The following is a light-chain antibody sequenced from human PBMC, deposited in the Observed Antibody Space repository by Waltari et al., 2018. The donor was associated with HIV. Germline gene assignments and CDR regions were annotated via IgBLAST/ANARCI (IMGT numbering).Light chain of an antibody. CDR2: LGS. J-gene: IGKJ2*01. V-gene: IGKV2-28*01. CDR3: MQALQTHT. CDR1: QSLLHSNGYNY. Sequence: DIVMPQSPLSLPVTPGEPASISCRSSQSLLHSNGYNYLDWYLQKPGQSPQLLIYLGSNRASGVPDRFSGSGSGTDFTLKISRVEAEDVGVYYCMQALQTHTFGQGTKLEIK.